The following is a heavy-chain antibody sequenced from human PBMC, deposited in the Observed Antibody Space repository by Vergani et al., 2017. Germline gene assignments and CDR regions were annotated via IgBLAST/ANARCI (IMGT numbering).Heavy chain of an antibody. J-gene: IGHJ6*02. D-gene: IGHD6-6*01. V-gene: IGHV4-30-2*01. CDR2: IYHSGST. CDR3: ARVPVWQLALDYYYGMDV. Sequence: QLQLQESGSGLVKPSQTLSLTCAVSGGSISSGGYSWSWIRQPPGKGLEWIGYIYHSGSTNYNPSLKSRVTISVDTSKNQFSLKLSSVTAADTAVYYCARVPVWQLALDYYYGMDVWGQGTTVTVSS. CDR1: GGSISSGGYS.